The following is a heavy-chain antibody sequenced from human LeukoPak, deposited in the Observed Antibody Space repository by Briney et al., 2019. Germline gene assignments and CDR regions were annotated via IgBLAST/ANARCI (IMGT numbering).Heavy chain of an antibody. J-gene: IGHJ5*02. Sequence: PGGSLRLSCAASGFTFSGYATSWVRQAPGKGLEWVSAISGSGGSTYYADSVKGRFTISRDNSKNTLYLQMNSLRAEDTAVYYCATIFGVVIGGIRFDPWGQGTLVTVSS. CDR1: GFTFSGYA. V-gene: IGHV3-23*01. CDR2: ISGSGGST. CDR3: ATIFGVVIGGIRFDP. D-gene: IGHD3-3*01.